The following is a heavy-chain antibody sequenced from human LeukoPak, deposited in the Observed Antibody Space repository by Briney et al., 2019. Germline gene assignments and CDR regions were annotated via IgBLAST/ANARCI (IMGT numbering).Heavy chain of an antibody. Sequence: GGSLRLSCTASGFTFGDYAMSWFRQAPGKGLEWVANIKQDGSEKYYVDSVKGRFTISRDNAKNSLYLQMNSLRAEDTAVYYCARVIFSYGVFDYWGQGTLVTVSS. CDR1: GFTFGDYA. CDR2: IKQDGSEK. D-gene: IGHD5-18*01. J-gene: IGHJ4*02. CDR3: ARVIFSYGVFDY. V-gene: IGHV3-7*01.